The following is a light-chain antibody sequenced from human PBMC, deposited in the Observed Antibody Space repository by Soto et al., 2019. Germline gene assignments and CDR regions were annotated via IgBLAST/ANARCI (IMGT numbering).Light chain of an antibody. CDR3: LQHDNFPWT. CDR2: AAS. J-gene: IGKJ1*01. CDR1: QSISSY. V-gene: IGKV1-39*01. Sequence: DIQITQSPSSLSASVGDRVTIPCRASQSISSYLNWYQQKPGKAPKLLIYAASSLQSGVPSRFSGSGSGTEFTLTISSLQPEDFETYYCLQHDNFPWTFGQGTKVDIK.